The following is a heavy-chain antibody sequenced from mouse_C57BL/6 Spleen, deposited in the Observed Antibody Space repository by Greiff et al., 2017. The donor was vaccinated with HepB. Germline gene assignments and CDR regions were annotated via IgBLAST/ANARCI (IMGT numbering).Heavy chain of an antibody. CDR3: AREDGYQAWFAY. J-gene: IGHJ3*01. D-gene: IGHD2-3*01. V-gene: IGHV5-4*01. CDR1: GFTFSSYA. Sequence: EVHLVESGGGLVKPGGSLKLSCAASGFTFSSYAMSWVRQTPEKRLEWVATISDGGSYTYYPDNVKGRFTISRDNAKNNLYLQMSHLKSEDTAMYYCAREDGYQAWFAYWGQGTLVTVSA. CDR2: ISDGGSYT.